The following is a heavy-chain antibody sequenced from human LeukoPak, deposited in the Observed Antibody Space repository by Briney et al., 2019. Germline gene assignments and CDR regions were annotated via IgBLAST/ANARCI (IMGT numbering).Heavy chain of an antibody. J-gene: IGHJ4*02. CDR1: GFTFTDSA. Sequence: GGSLRLSCAASGFTFTDSAMTWVRQAPGKGLEWVSAISTSGGDTIYTDSVKDRFTTSRDNSKNTLYLQMNSLGAEDTAIYYCAKGGSYAPLDYWGQGTLVTVSS. CDR3: AKGGSYAPLDY. V-gene: IGHV3-23*01. D-gene: IGHD1-26*01. CDR2: ISTSGGDT.